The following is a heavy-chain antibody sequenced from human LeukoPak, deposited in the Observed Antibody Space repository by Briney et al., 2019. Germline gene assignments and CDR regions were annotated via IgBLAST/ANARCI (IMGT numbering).Heavy chain of an antibody. J-gene: IGHJ5*02. CDR3: ARAEDYYDSNGYYLNWFDP. CDR1: GGTFSSYA. CDR2: IIPIFGTA. Sequence: GASVKISCKASGGTFSSYAISWVRQAPGQGLEWMGGIIPIFGTANYAQKFQGRVTITADESTSTAYMELSSLRSEDTAVYYCARAEDYYDSNGYYLNWFDPWGQGTLVTVSS. D-gene: IGHD3-22*01. V-gene: IGHV1-69*01.